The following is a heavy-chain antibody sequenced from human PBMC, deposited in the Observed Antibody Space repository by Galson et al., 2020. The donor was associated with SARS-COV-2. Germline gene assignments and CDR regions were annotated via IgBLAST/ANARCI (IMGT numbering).Heavy chain of an antibody. V-gene: IGHV1-8*01. CDR3: ARDYGGNSGWFDP. CDR2: MNPNSGNT. CDR1: GYTFTNYD. D-gene: IGHD4-17*01. Sequence: ASVKVSCKASGYTFTNYDLNWVREAPGQGLEWLGWMNPNSGNTGYAQKFQGRITLTRDTSISTAYMELSSLRSEDTAVYYCARDYGGNSGWFDPWGQGTLVTVSS. J-gene: IGHJ5*02.